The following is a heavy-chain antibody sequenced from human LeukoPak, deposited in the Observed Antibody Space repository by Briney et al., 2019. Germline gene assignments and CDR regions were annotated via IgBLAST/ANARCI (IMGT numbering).Heavy chain of an antibody. J-gene: IGHJ4*02. D-gene: IGHD1-1*01. V-gene: IGHV1-2*02. CDR1: GYTFTDYY. CDR2: INPNSDGT. CDR3: ARDGNFDY. Sequence: ASVKVSCKASGYTFTDYYMHWVRQAPGQGLEWMGWINPNSDGTNSAQKFQGRVTMTRDTSISTAYMELNSLRSDDTAVYYCARDGNFDYWGQGTLVTVSS.